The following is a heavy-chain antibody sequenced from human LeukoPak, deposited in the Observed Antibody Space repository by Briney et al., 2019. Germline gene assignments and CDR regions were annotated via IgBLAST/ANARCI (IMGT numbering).Heavy chain of an antibody. CDR1: GGTFSSYA. Sequence: SVKVSRKASGGTFSSYAISWVRQAPGQGLEWMGRIIPILGIANYAQKFQGRVTITADKSTSTAYMELSSLRSEDTAVYYCARDGIAAAGQTYYGMDVWGQGTTVTVSS. J-gene: IGHJ6*02. CDR2: IIPILGIA. V-gene: IGHV1-69*04. D-gene: IGHD6-13*01. CDR3: ARDGIAAAGQTYYGMDV.